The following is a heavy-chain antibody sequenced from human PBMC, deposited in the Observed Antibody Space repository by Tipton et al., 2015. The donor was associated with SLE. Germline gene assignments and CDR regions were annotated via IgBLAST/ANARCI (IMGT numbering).Heavy chain of an antibody. CDR1: GFSISSGYY. J-gene: IGHJ4*02. Sequence: TLSLTCAVSGFSISSGYYWGWIRQPPGNGLEWIGIIYHSGSTYYNPSLKSRVTISVDTSKNQFSLKLSSVTAADTAVYYCARVCDYGDSYYFDYWGQGTLVTVSS. D-gene: IGHD4-17*01. V-gene: IGHV4-38-2*01. CDR2: IYHSGST. CDR3: ARVCDYGDSYYFDY.